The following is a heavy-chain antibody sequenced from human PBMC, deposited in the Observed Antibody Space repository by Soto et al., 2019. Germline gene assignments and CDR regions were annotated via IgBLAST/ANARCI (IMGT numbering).Heavy chain of an antibody. CDR2: IYHSGDS. V-gene: IGHV4-31*03. J-gene: IGHJ5*02. Sequence: SETLSLTCTVSGGSISSDGYYWSWIRQHPGKGLEYIGYIYHSGDSYYTPSLGRRVTISVDTSENQFSLHLRSVTAADTAVYYCAREKYKSGYTHNWSETWGQGLPVT. CDR1: GGSISSDGYY. D-gene: IGHD3-3*01. CDR3: AREKYKSGYTHNWSET.